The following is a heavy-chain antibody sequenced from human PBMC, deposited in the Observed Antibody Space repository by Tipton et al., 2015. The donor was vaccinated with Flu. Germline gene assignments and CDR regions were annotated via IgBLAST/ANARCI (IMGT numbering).Heavy chain of an antibody. Sequence: SLRLSCTAFEFSVNYYDMHWVRQVTGGGLEWVSSIGPSGATFYAGSVKGRFTIFRENAKNSLYLQMNSLGAGDTAVYYCAREIPVTGTDYYAMDVWGQGTTVTVSS. CDR1: EFSVNYYD. J-gene: IGHJ6*02. V-gene: IGHV3-13*01. CDR3: AREIPVTGTDYYAMDV. CDR2: IGPSGAT. D-gene: IGHD6-19*01.